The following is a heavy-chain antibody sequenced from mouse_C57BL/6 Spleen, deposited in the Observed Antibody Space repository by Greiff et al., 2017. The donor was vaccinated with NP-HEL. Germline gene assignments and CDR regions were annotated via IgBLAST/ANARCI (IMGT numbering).Heavy chain of an antibody. J-gene: IGHJ2*01. CDR1: GFSLTSYG. Sequence: VKLMESGPGLVAPSQSLSITCTVSGFSLTSYGVHWVRQPPGKGLEWLVVIWSDGSTTYNSALKSRLSISKDNSKSQVFLKMNSLQTDDTAMYYCARHQGYSNIPFDDWGQGTTLTVSS. V-gene: IGHV2-6-1*01. CDR3: ARHQGYSNIPFDD. D-gene: IGHD2-5*01. CDR2: IWSDGST.